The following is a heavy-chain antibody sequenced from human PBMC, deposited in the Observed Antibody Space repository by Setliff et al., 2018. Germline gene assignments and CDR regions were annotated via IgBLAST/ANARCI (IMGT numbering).Heavy chain of an antibody. V-gene: IGHV4-4*07. D-gene: IGHD6-19*01. CDR2: IYIGGSA. CDR3: AREQWLDPPGYYYMDV. J-gene: IGHJ6*03. Sequence: ASETLSLTCTVSGGSISSYYWSWIRQPAGKGLEWIGHIYIGGSANYNPSLKSRVTMSIDTSKNQFSLKLNSVTAADMAVYYCAREQWLDPPGYYYMDVWAKGTTVTFSS. CDR1: GGSISSYY.